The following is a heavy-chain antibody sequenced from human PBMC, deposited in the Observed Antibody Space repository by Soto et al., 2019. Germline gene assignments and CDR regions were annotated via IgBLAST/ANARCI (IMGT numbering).Heavy chain of an antibody. D-gene: IGHD6-6*01. CDR2: ISDDGDKK. V-gene: IGHV3-30-3*01. CDR3: ARDRYSSSTLFDY. Sequence: QVQLVESGGGVVQPGRSLRLSCAASGFTLTNYAMHWVRQAPGKGLEWLAVISDDGDKKYYADSVKGRFTIPRDNSNKTLYLQMNSLRPEDTAVYYCARDRYSSSTLFDYWGQGTLVTVSS. J-gene: IGHJ4*02. CDR1: GFTLTNYA.